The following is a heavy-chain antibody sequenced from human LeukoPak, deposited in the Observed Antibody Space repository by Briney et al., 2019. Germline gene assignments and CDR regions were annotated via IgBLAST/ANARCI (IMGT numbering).Heavy chain of an antibody. D-gene: IGHD6-6*01. CDR2: IYSGGST. Sequence: GGSLRLSCAASGFIVSTNYMSWVRQAPGKGLEWVSVIYSGGSTYYADSVKGRFTISRDNSKNTLYLQMNSLRAEDTALYYCTRGLYSSSLAPGDYWGQGTLVTVSS. CDR3: TRGLYSSSLAPGDY. V-gene: IGHV3-53*01. CDR1: GFIVSTNY. J-gene: IGHJ4*02.